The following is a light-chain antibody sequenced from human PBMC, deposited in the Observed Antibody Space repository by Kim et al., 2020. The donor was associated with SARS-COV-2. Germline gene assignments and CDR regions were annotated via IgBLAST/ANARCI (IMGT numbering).Light chain of an antibody. J-gene: IGKJ3*01. V-gene: IGKV1D-12*01. CDR1: QDISNW. CDR2: AAS. Sequence: SASVGDRVTITCRASQDISNWLAWYQQKPGKAPKLLISAASSLQSGVPARFSGIGSGTDFTLTSSSLQPEDFATYYCQQANSPFTFGPGTKVDIK. CDR3: QQANSPFT.